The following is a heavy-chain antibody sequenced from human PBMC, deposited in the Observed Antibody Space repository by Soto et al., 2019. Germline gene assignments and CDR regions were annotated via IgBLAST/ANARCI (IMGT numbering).Heavy chain of an antibody. D-gene: IGHD3-10*01. J-gene: IGHJ6*02. CDR2: IIPIFGTA. CDR3: ARGAATMVRGVNHYYYYYGMDV. V-gene: IGHV1-69*13. Sequence: SVKVSCKASGGTFSSYAISWVRQAPGQGLEWMGGIIPIFGTANYAQKFQGRVTITADESTSTAYMELSSLRSEDTAVYYCARGAATMVRGVNHYYYYYGMDVWGQGTTVTVSS. CDR1: GGTFSSYA.